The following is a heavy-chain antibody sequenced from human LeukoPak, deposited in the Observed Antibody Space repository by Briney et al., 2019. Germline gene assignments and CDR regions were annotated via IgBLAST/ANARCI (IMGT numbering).Heavy chain of an antibody. J-gene: IGHJ4*02. CDR3: AKDGSIVPSDY. Sequence: GGSLRLSCAASGFTFSSYSMNWVRQAPGKGLEWVSAISGSGGSTYYADSVKGRFTISRDNSKNTLYLQMNSLRAEDTAVYYCAKDGSIVPSDYWGQGTLVTVSS. D-gene: IGHD1-26*01. V-gene: IGHV3-23*01. CDR2: ISGSGGST. CDR1: GFTFSSYS.